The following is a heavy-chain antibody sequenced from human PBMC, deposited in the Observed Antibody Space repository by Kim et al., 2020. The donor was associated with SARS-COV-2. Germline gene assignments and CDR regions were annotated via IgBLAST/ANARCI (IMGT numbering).Heavy chain of an antibody. Sequence: ASVKVSCKVSGYTLTELSMHWVRQAPGKGLEWMGGFDPEDGETIYAQKFQGRVTMTEDTSTDTAYMELSSLRSEDTAVYYCATGWPGGDYGGNDYWGKGTLVTVSS. CDR2: FDPEDGET. CDR3: ATGWPGGDYGGNDY. J-gene: IGHJ4*02. CDR1: GYTLTELS. D-gene: IGHD4-17*01. V-gene: IGHV1-24*01.